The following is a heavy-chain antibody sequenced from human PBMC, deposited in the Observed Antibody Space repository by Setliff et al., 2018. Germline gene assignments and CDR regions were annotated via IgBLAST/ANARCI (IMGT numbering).Heavy chain of an antibody. V-gene: IGHV1-46*01. CDR2: IDPSGDYT. CDR1: GCTFTGYY. D-gene: IGHD5-18*01. Sequence: ASVKVSCKASGCTFTGYYMHWVRRAPGQGLEWMGIIDPSGDYTNYAQKFQGRVTMTRDTSTTTVYMELSSLRSDDTAVHYCARAPLESGYYYGQGHYFDYWGQGTLVTVSS. J-gene: IGHJ4*02. CDR3: ARAPLESGYYYGQGHYFDY.